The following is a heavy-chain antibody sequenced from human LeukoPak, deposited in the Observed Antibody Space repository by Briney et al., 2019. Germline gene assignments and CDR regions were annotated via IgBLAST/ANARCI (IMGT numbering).Heavy chain of an antibody. V-gene: IGHV1-46*01. J-gene: IGHJ6*03. D-gene: IGHD6-6*01. Sequence: ASVKVSCKASGYTFTSYYMHWVRQAPGQGLEWMGIINPSGGSTSYAQKFQGRVTITADESTSTAYMELSSLRSEDTAVYYCARSFLARDYYYMDVWGKGTTVTISS. CDR1: GYTFTSYY. CDR3: ARSFLARDYYYMDV. CDR2: INPSGGST.